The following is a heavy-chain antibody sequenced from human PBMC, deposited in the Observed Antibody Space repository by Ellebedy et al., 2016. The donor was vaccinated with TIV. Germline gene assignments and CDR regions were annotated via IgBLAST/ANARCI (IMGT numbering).Heavy chain of an antibody. Sequence: ASVKVSXXASGGTFSSYAISWVRQAPGQGLEWMGWINPNSGGTNYAQKFQGWVTMTRDTSISTAYMELSRLRSDDTAVYYCARSDYDSSGLSHYGMDVWGQGTTVTVSS. J-gene: IGHJ6*02. V-gene: IGHV1-2*04. CDR3: ARSDYDSSGLSHYGMDV. CDR1: GGTFSSYA. D-gene: IGHD3-22*01. CDR2: INPNSGGT.